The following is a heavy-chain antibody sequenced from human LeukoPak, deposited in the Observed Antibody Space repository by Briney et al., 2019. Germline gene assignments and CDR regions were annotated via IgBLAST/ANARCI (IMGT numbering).Heavy chain of an antibody. V-gene: IGHV3-30*18. J-gene: IGHJ4*02. CDR2: ISYDGSNK. D-gene: IGHD3-10*01. CDR3: AKETGLLWFGELLALDY. CDR1: GFTFSSYG. Sequence: PGGSLRLSCAASGFTFSSYGMHWVCQAPGKGLEWVAVISYDGSNKYYADSVKGRFTISRDNSKNTLYLQMNSLRAEDTAVYYCAKETGLLWFGELLALDYWGQGTLVTVSS.